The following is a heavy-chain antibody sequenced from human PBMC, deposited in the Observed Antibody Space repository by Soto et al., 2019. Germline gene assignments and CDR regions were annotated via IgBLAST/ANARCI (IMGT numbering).Heavy chain of an antibody. CDR1: GYTFTSYY. J-gene: IGHJ5*02. Sequence: ASVKVSCKASGYTFTSYYMHGVLQAPGQGLEWMGIINPSGGSTSYAQKFQGRVTMTRDTSTSTVYMELSSLRSEDTAVYYCARVGTSHTNWFDPWGQGTLVTVSS. D-gene: IGHD1-1*01. V-gene: IGHV1-46*01. CDR3: ARVGTSHTNWFDP. CDR2: INPSGGST.